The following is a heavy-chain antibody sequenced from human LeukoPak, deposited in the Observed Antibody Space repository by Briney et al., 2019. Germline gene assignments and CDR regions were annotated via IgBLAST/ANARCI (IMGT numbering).Heavy chain of an antibody. CDR1: GYNFTSYW. CDR2: IDPSDSYT. J-gene: IGHJ4*02. Sequence: GESLKISCKGSGYNFTSYWISWVRQMPGKGLEWMGRIDPSDSYTNYSPSFQGHVTISTDKSVSTAFLQWSSLKASDTAMYYCARHEDGYNSVDYWGQGTLVTVSP. D-gene: IGHD5-24*01. CDR3: ARHEDGYNSVDY. V-gene: IGHV5-10-1*01.